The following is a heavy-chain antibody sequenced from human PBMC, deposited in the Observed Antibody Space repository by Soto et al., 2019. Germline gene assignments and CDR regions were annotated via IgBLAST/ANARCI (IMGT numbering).Heavy chain of an antibody. CDR1: GFTFSSYA. D-gene: IGHD3-10*01. CDR2: ISYDGSNK. J-gene: IGHJ4*02. V-gene: IGHV3-30-3*01. Sequence: QVQLVESGGGVVQPGRSLRLSCTASGFTFSSYAMHWVSQAPGKGLEWVAVISYDGSNKYYADSVKGRFTISRDNSKNTLFLQMNSLIAEDTAVYYCARPDYGSGSYPDYWGQGTLVTVSS. CDR3: ARPDYGSGSYPDY.